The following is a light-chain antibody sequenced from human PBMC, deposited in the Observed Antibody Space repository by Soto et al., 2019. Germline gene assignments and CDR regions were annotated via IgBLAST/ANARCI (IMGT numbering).Light chain of an antibody. Sequence: QSVLTQPPSASGTPGQRVTISCSGSSSNIGSNAVNWYQQLPGTAPKLLIYNTNQRPSGAPDRFSGSKSGTSASLAISGLQSEDEADYYFATWDDSPRDVVFGGGTKLTVL. CDR1: SSNIGSNA. CDR3: ATWDDSPRDVV. V-gene: IGLV1-44*01. CDR2: NTN. J-gene: IGLJ2*01.